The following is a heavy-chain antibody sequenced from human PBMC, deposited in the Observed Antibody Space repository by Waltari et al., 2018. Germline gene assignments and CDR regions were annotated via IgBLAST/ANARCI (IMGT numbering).Heavy chain of an antibody. CDR2: INRYGSST. V-gene: IGHV3-74*01. CDR3: AKDDYGDYGYDY. J-gene: IGHJ4*02. D-gene: IGHD4-17*01. Sequence: EVQLVESGGGLVQPGGSLRLSCAASGFTFSSYWMHWVRQAPGKGLVWVSRINRYGSSTSYADSVKGRFTISRDKSKNTLYLQMNSLRAEDTAVYYCAKDDYGDYGYDYWGQGTLVTVSS. CDR1: GFTFSSYW.